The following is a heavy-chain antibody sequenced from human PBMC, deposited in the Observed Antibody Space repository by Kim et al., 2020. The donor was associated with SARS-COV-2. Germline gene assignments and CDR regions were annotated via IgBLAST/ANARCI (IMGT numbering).Heavy chain of an antibody. CDR1: RFSIISYS. V-gene: IGHV3-23*01. J-gene: IGHJ2*01. CDR3: AKFVSDCNYWYFDR. D-gene: IGHD2-21*02. CDR2: ISSSGGST. Sequence: GGSLRLSCAASRFSIISYSMSWVRQAPGAGLEWVSAISSSGGSTYNADSVKGRFTISRDSFNNTLYLQMNSLRVEDTGIYYCAKFVSDCNYWYFDRWGRGTPVTVSS.